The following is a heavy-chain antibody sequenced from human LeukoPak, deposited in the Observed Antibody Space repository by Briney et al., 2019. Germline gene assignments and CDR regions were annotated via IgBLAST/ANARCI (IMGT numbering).Heavy chain of an antibody. CDR3: ARYGYSSGWKMFDP. CDR1: GFTLSGYS. Sequence: PGGSLRLSCAASGFTLSGYSMNWVRQAPGKGLEWVSSISSSSSYIYYADSVKGRFAISRDNAKNSLYLQMNSLRAEDTAVYYCARYGYSSGWKMFDPWGQGTLVTVSS. V-gene: IGHV3-21*01. J-gene: IGHJ5*02. D-gene: IGHD6-19*01. CDR2: ISSSSSYI.